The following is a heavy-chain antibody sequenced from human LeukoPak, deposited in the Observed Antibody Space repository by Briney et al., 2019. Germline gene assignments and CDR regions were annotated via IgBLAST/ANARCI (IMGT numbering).Heavy chain of an antibody. CDR1: GGSIRSYY. Sequence: PSETLSLTCTVSGGSIRSYYWSWIRQPPGKGLEWIAYIYYSGSTYYNPSLKSRATISIDTSKNQVSLRLRSVTAADTAIYYCAGVRISMVRGFRYYCMDVWGKGTTVTVSS. CDR3: AGVRISMVRGFRYYCMDV. D-gene: IGHD3-10*01. V-gene: IGHV4-59*12. J-gene: IGHJ6*03. CDR2: IYYSGST.